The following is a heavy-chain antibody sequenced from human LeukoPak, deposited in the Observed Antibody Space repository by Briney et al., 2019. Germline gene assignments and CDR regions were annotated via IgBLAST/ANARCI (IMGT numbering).Heavy chain of an antibody. J-gene: IGHJ3*02. CDR2: ISSSGAII. CDR1: GSTFSS. D-gene: IGHD3-16*01. V-gene: IGHV3-48*03. Sequence: GGSLRLSCAASGSTFSSFSTYDFNWVRQAPGKGLEWVSYISSSGAIIYYADSVKGRFTVSRDDAKNSLYLQMNSLRAEDTAIYYCARDLVSGAYTFDIWGQGTMVTVSS. CDR3: ARDLVSGAYTFDI.